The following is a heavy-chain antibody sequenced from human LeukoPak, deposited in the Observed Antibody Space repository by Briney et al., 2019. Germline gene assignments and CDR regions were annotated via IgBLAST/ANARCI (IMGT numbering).Heavy chain of an antibody. CDR3: ARRKGRDIVVVPADNAFDI. CDR2: VNHSGST. V-gene: IGHV4-34*01. D-gene: IGHD2-2*01. J-gene: IGHJ3*02. CDR1: GGSFSGYY. Sequence: PSETLSLTCAVYGGSFSGYYWSWIRQPPGKGLEWIGEVNHSGSTNYNPSLKSRVTISVDTSKNQFSLKLSSVTAADTAVYYCARRKGRDIVVVPADNAFDIWGQGTMVTVSS.